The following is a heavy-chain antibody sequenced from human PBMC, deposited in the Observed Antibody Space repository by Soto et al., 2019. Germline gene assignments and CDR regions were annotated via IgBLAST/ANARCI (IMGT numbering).Heavy chain of an antibody. CDR2: INTNGQTI. D-gene: IGHD3-10*01. Sequence: GGSLRLSCVGSGFTFSTSSFNWVRQAPGKGLEWVAYINTNGQTIYYADSVKGRFTISRDNGRKSLYLQMNRLRPDDSAVYYCTRDPFGSGNNYNWAYYYYGMDVWGQGTTVTVSS. CDR3: TRDPFGSGNNYNWAYYYYGMDV. V-gene: IGHV3-48*01. CDR1: GFTFSTSS. J-gene: IGHJ6*02.